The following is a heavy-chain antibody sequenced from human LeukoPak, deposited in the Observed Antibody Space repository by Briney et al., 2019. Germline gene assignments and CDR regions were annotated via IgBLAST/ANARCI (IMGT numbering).Heavy chain of an antibody. CDR2: IPYDGSNK. CDR1: GLTFSGYD. Sequence: GGSLRLSCAASGLTFSGYDMHWVRQAPGKGPEWVAVIPYDGSNKFYADSVKGRFTISRDNAKNSLYLQMNSLRAEDTAVYYCASLDYWGQGTLVTVSS. V-gene: IGHV3-30-3*01. CDR3: ASLDY. J-gene: IGHJ4*02.